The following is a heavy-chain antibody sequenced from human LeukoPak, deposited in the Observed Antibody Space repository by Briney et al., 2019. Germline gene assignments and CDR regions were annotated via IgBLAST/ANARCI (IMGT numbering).Heavy chain of an antibody. Sequence: GRSLRLSCAGSGFIFNSYAMHWVRQPPGKGLEWVSGISWNSGSIDYADSVKGRFTISRDNAKNSLYLQMNSLRAEDTAVYYCAKEALGYFDYWGQGTLVTVSS. CDR1: GFIFNSYA. J-gene: IGHJ4*02. CDR2: ISWNSGSI. CDR3: AKEALGYFDY. V-gene: IGHV3-9*01.